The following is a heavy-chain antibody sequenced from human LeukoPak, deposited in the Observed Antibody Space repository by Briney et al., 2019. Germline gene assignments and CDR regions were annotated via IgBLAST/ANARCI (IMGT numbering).Heavy chain of an antibody. CDR1: KFTFSTYG. Sequence: GGSLRLSCAASKFTFSTYGMHWVRQAPGKGLEWVAFISYDGSNKNYADSVKGRFTISRDNSKNTLYLQMNSLRAEDTALYYCAKDKRYNWNQAHFDYWGQGTLVTVSS. CDR2: ISYDGSNK. J-gene: IGHJ4*02. V-gene: IGHV3-30*18. D-gene: IGHD1-1*01. CDR3: AKDKRYNWNQAHFDY.